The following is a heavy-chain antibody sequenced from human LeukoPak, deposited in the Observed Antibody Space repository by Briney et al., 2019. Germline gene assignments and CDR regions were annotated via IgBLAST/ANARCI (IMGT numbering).Heavy chain of an antibody. Sequence: GGSLRLSCAASGFTFSSYAMSWVRQAPGKGLEWVSAISGSGGSTYYADSVKGRFTISRDNSKNTLYLQMNSLRAEDTAVYYCVRTRNDYGDPYDAFDTWGQGTMVTVSS. CDR1: GFTFSSYA. CDR2: ISGSGGST. V-gene: IGHV3-23*01. CDR3: VRTRNDYGDPYDAFDT. J-gene: IGHJ3*02. D-gene: IGHD4-17*01.